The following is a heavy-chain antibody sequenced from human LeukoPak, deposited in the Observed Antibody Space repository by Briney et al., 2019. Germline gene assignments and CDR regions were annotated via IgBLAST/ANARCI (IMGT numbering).Heavy chain of an antibody. CDR2: ISGDGGST. CDR3: ARDSQEFFQH. Sequence: GGSYRLSCAASGFTFDNYAIHWVRQAPGKGLEWVSLISGDGGSTYYADSMKGRFTISRDNSKNSLYLQMNSLRTEDTALYYCARDSQEFFQHWGHGTLVTVSS. CDR1: GFTFDNYA. V-gene: IGHV3-43*02. J-gene: IGHJ1*01.